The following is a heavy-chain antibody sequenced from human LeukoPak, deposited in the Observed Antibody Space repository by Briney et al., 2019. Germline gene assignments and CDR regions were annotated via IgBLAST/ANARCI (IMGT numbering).Heavy chain of an antibody. J-gene: IGHJ4*02. CDR2: LSGSGAST. V-gene: IGHV3-23*01. D-gene: IGHD1-26*01. CDR1: GFTFSNYA. Sequence: GGSLRLSCAASGFTFSNYAMNWVRQAPGKGLEWVSALSGSGASTYYADSVKGRFTISRDNSKNTLYLQIHSLSPEDSAVYYCAKAPAVWSYYFFDSWGQGTLLTVSS. CDR3: AKAPAVWSYYFFDS.